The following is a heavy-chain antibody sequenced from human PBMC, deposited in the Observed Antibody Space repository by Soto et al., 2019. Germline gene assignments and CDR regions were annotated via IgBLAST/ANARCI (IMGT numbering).Heavy chain of an antibody. J-gene: IGHJ4*02. Sequence: QVQLVQSGTEVKKPGASVKVSCKASGYTFTSYDINWVRQVTGQGLEWMGWMNPNSGNTGYAQKFQGRVTMTRNTSISTTYMELSSLRSEDTAVYYCARGASRTGVQPYLYYWGQGTLVTVSS. CDR2: MNPNSGNT. D-gene: IGHD1-1*01. V-gene: IGHV1-8*01. CDR3: ARGASRTGVQPYLYY. CDR1: GYTFTSYD.